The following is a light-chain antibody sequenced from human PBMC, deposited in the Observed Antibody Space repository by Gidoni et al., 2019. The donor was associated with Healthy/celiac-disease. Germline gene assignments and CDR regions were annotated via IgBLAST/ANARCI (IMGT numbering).Light chain of an antibody. Sequence: EIVMTQSPATLSVSPGERATLSCRASQRFSSNLAWYQQKPGQAPRHLIYGASTRATGIPARFSGSGSGTEFTLNISSLQSEDFAVYYCQQYNNWPLFGQGTKVEIK. V-gene: IGKV3-15*01. CDR2: GAS. CDR1: QRFSSN. J-gene: IGKJ1*01. CDR3: QQYNNWPL.